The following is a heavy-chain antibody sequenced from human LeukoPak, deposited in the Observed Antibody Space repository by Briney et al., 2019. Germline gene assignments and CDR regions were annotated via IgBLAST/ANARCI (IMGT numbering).Heavy chain of an antibody. CDR1: GFTVSSNY. D-gene: IGHD4-23*01. V-gene: IGHV3-53*01. Sequence: GGSLRLSCAASGFTVSSNYMSWVRQAPGKGLEWVSVIYSGGSTYYADSVKGRFTISRDYSKNTLYLQMNSLRAEDTAVYYCVRDGGQGQNWFDPWGQGTLVTVSS. CDR3: VRDGGQGQNWFDP. CDR2: IYSGGST. J-gene: IGHJ5*02.